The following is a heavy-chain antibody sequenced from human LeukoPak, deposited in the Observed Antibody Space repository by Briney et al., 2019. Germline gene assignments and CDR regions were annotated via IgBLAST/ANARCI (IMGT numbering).Heavy chain of an antibody. CDR2: IKSKTHAGAT. CDR1: GFTFSSAW. V-gene: IGHV3-15*01. J-gene: IGHJ4*02. D-gene: IGHD3-10*01. CDR3: TSVGFGPYYFDN. Sequence: KPGGSLRLSCAASGFTFSSAWMTWVRQAPGKGLEWVGPIKSKTHAGATEFAAPVKGRFTISRDDSKNTVYLQMNSLKTEDTAVYYCTSVGFGPYYFDNWGQGTLVTVSS.